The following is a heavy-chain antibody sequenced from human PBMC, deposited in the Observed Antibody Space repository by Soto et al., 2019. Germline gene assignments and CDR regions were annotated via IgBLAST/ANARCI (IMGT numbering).Heavy chain of an antibody. Sequence: PGGSLRLSCAASGFTFSSYAMHWVRQAPGKGLEWVAVISYDGSNKYYADSVKGRFTISRDNSKNTPYLQMNSLRAEDTAVYYCARGEGYYYDSSGYYPFFDYWGQGTLVTVSS. D-gene: IGHD3-22*01. J-gene: IGHJ4*02. V-gene: IGHV3-30-3*01. CDR2: ISYDGSNK. CDR3: ARGEGYYYDSSGYYPFFDY. CDR1: GFTFSSYA.